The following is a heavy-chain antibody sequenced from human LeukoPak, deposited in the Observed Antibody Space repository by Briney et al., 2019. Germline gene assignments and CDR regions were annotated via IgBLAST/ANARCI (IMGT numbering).Heavy chain of an antibody. CDR1: GGSFSGYY. Sequence: SETLSLTCAVYGGSFSGYYWSWIRQPPGKGLEWIGEINHSGSTNYNPSLKSRVTISVDTPKNQFSLKLSSVTAADTAVYYCARGQRNYYGSGSYRDWFDPWGQGTLVTVSS. J-gene: IGHJ5*02. CDR3: ARGQRNYYGSGSYRDWFDP. D-gene: IGHD3-10*01. CDR2: INHSGST. V-gene: IGHV4-34*01.